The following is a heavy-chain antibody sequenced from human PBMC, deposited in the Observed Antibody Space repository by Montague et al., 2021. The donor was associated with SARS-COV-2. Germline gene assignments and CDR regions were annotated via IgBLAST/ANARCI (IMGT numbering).Heavy chain of an antibody. CDR3: ARADFWSGYLYFGY. CDR1: GGSISSGSYY. J-gene: IGHJ4*02. CDR2: IYTSGST. Sequence: TLSLTCTVSGGSISSGSYYWSWIRQSAGKGLEWIGRIYTSGSTNYNPSLKSRVTISVDTSKNQFSLKLSSVTAADTAVYYCARADFWSGYLYFGYWGQGTLVTVSS. V-gene: IGHV4-61*02. D-gene: IGHD3-3*01.